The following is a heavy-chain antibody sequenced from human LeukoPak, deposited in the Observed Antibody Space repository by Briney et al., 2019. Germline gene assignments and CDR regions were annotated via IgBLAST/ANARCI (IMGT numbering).Heavy chain of an antibody. CDR2: ISYDGSNK. D-gene: IGHD4-17*01. V-gene: IGHV3-30*18. J-gene: IGHJ4*02. Sequence: PGRSLRLSCAASGFTFSSYGMHWVRQAPGKGLEWVAVISYDGSNKYYADSVKGRFTISRDNSKNTLYLQMNSPRAEDTAVYYCAKGPLTVTFYFDYWGQGTLVTVSS. CDR3: AKGPLTVTFYFDY. CDR1: GFTFSSYG.